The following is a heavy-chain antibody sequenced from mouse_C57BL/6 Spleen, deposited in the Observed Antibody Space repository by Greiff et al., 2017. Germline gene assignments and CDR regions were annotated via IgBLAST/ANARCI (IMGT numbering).Heavy chain of an antibody. J-gene: IGHJ3*01. CDR2: INPGSGGT. CDR1: GYAFTNYL. D-gene: IGHD2-4*01. CDR3: ARDGDYDYDGFAY. V-gene: IGHV1-54*01. Sequence: VQLQQSGAELVRPGTSVKVSCKASGYAFTNYLIEWVKQRPGQGLEWIGVINPGSGGTNYNEKFKGKATLTADKSSSTAYMQLSSLTSEDSAVYFCARDGDYDYDGFAYWGQGTLVTVSA.